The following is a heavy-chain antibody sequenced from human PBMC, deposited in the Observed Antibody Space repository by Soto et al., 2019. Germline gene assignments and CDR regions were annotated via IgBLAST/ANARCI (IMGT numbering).Heavy chain of an antibody. D-gene: IGHD1-26*01. CDR3: ARQDGKRMDV. CDR1: GGSISSSSYY. CDR2: IYYSGST. Sequence: QLQLQESGPGLVKPSETLSLTCTVSGGSISSSSYYWGWIRQPPGKGLEWIGSIYYSGSTYYNPSLKSRVTISVNTSKNQFSLKLSSVTAADTAVYYCARQDGKRMDVWGQGTTVTVSS. J-gene: IGHJ6*02. V-gene: IGHV4-39*01.